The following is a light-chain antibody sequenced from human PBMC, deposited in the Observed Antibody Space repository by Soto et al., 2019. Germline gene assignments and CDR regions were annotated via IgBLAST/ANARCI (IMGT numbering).Light chain of an antibody. V-gene: IGKV3-15*01. Sequence: EIMMTQSPANVSVFPGERATLSCRASQSIDSDLAWYQQKPGHVPRRLIYGASTRATGVPARFSGSGSGTEFTLTIISLQSDDFAVYYCQQYSHWRTFGPGTKVEIK. CDR3: QQYSHWRT. CDR2: GAS. J-gene: IGKJ1*01. CDR1: QSIDSD.